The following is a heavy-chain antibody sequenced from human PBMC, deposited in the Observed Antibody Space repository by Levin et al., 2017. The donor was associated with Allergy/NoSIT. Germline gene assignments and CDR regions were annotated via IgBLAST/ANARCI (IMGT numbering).Heavy chain of an antibody. CDR2: ISDDGSSE. J-gene: IGHJ4*02. D-gene: IGHD1-1*01. V-gene: IGHV3-30-3*01. Sequence: GESLKISCAASGFTFSNYAMHWVRQAPGKGLEWVGVISDDGSSEFYIDSVKGRFTISRDNAKNRLYLQMDSLRAEDTALYYCVREIAEEGTWGQGTLVIVSS. CDR3: VREIAEEGT. CDR1: GFTFSNYA.